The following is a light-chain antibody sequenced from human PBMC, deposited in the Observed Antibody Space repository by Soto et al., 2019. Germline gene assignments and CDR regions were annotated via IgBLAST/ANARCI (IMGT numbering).Light chain of an antibody. J-gene: IGKJ2*01. CDR1: QSVSTTY. CDR2: GTS. CDR3: QQYGASSYT. V-gene: IGKV3-20*01. Sequence: IVLTQSPDTLSLSPGERATLSCRASQSVSTTYLAWYQQKPGQAPRLLIFGTSSRATGIPDRFSGSGSGTDFSLTISRLEPEDFAVYYCQQYGASSYTFGQGTKL.